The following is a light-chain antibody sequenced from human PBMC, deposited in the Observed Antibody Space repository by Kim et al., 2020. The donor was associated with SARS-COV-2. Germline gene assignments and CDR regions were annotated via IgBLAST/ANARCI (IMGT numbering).Light chain of an antibody. CDR1: QSISSN. CDR3: QQYNNWPIT. J-gene: IGKJ5*01. Sequence: GSPGERATLSCRASQSISSNLAWYQQKPGQGPRLLIYGASTRATAFPARFSGSGSGTEFTLTISSLQSEDFAVYYCQQYNNWPITFGQGTRLEIK. V-gene: IGKV3-15*01. CDR2: GAS.